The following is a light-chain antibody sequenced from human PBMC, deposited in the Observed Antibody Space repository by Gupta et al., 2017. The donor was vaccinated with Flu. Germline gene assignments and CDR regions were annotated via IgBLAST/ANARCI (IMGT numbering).Light chain of an antibody. Sequence: ATLHLSPGDRADPSCGARQSVSDYLVWYEQKPSQPPRLLLFSTSTRDAGITPRFSVSGFGKHLSLTSSSREQEEFAGYYYQQRSNWPMYTFGQGTTLDI. J-gene: IGKJ2*01. CDR3: QQRSNWPMYT. CDR2: STS. V-gene: IGKV3-11*01. CDR1: QSVSDY.